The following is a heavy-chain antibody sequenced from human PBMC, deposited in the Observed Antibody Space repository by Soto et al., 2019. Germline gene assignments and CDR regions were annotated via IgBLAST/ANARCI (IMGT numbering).Heavy chain of an antibody. Sequence: PSETLSLTCAVYGGSFSGYYWSWIRQPPGKGLEWIGEINHSGSTNYNPSLKSRVTISVDTSKNQFSLKLSSVTAADTAVYYCARGHYDILTGYYSSDYYYGMDVWGQGTTVT. D-gene: IGHD3-9*01. CDR1: GGSFSGYY. CDR3: ARGHYDILTGYYSSDYYYGMDV. V-gene: IGHV4-34*01. J-gene: IGHJ6*02. CDR2: INHSGST.